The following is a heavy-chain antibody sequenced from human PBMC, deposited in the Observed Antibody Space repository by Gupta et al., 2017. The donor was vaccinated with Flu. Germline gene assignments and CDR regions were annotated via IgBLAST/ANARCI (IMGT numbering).Heavy chain of an antibody. J-gene: IGHJ2*01. CDR1: GFTFDDYA. Sequence: EVQLVESGGGLVQPGRSLRLSCAASGFTFDDYAMPWVRQAPGKGLGWVSGISWNSGSIGYADSVKGRFTISRDNAKNSLYLQMNSLRAEDTALYYCAKTTVVTGRYFDLWGRGTLVTVSS. V-gene: IGHV3-9*01. CDR2: ISWNSGSI. CDR3: AKTTVVTGRYFDL. D-gene: IGHD4-17*01.